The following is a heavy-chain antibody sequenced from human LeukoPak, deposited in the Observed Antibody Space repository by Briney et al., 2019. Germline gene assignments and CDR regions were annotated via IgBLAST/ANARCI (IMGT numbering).Heavy chain of an antibody. CDR2: ISSSSSYI. D-gene: IGHD3-3*01. Sequence: GGSLRLSCAASGFTFSSYSMNWVRQAPGKGLEWVSSISSSSSYIYYADSVKGRFTISRDNAKNSLYLQMNSLRAEDTAVYYCAREQRVTIFGVVIDQNYFDYWGQGTLVTVSS. CDR1: GFTFSSYS. CDR3: AREQRVTIFGVVIDQNYFDY. J-gene: IGHJ4*02. V-gene: IGHV3-21*01.